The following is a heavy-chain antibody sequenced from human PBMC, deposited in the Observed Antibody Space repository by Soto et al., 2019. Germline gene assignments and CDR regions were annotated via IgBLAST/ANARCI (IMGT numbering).Heavy chain of an antibody. CDR2: INSDGSST. CDR3: ARDSNYDFDY. J-gene: IGHJ4*02. Sequence: GGPSLSYAASGFTSSSYEMHWVRQVPGKGLVWVSRINSDGSSTSYADSVKGRFTISRDNAKNTLYLQMNSLRAEDTAVYYCARDSNYDFDYWGQGTLVTVSS. V-gene: IGHV3-74*01. D-gene: IGHD4-4*01. CDR1: GFTSSSYE.